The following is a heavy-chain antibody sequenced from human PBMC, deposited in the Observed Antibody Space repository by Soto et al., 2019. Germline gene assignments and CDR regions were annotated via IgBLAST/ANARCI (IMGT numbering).Heavy chain of an antibody. V-gene: IGHV4-34*09. Sequence: SETLSLTCVVNGGSLSRFSWSWIRQPPGKGLEWIGEITRSGSTNYNSSLKSRVTISIDTSKNQFSLKLSSVTAADTGVYYCARASRLRLQHWAQGTLVTVSS. D-gene: IGHD4-17*01. CDR3: ARASRLRLQH. J-gene: IGHJ1*01. CDR1: GGSLSRFS. CDR2: ITRSGST.